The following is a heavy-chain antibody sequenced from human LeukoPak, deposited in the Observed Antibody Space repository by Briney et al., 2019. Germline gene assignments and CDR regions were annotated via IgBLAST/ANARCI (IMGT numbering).Heavy chain of an antibody. V-gene: IGHV3-48*03. J-gene: IGHJ4*02. CDR3: ARDPPTSGAFEY. CDR1: GIIFSSYE. D-gene: IGHD1-26*01. Sequence: PGGSLRLSCAASGIIFSSYEMNWVRQAPGKGLEWVSYISGSGTTMYYGDSVKGRFTVSRDNAKNSLYLQMNSLRAEDTAVYYCARDPPTSGAFEYWGQGTLVTVSS. CDR2: ISGSGTTM.